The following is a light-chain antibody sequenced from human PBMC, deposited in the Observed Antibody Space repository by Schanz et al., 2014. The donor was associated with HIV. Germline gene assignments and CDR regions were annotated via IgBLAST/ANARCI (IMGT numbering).Light chain of an antibody. J-gene: IGKJ2*01. Sequence: DIQMTQSPSSLSASVGDRVTITCRASQSVRRRLNWYQQKPGEAPKILIHDGYVLQSGVPATFSVRGSATAFTLTISSLRPADFAPYYCQQYDSYPSTFGHGTKLEIK. V-gene: IGKV1-5*01. CDR1: QSVRRR. CDR3: QQYDSYPST. CDR2: DGY.